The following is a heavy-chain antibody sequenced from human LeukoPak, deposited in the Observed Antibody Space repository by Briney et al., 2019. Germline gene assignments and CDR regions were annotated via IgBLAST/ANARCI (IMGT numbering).Heavy chain of an antibody. CDR3: ARSLYYYDSSGYSYWYFDL. CDR1: GGSISSGGYS. J-gene: IGHJ2*01. D-gene: IGHD3-22*01. CDR2: IYHSGST. V-gene: IGHV4-30-2*01. Sequence: SETLSLTCAVSGGSISSGGYSWSWIRQPPGKGLEWIGYIYHSGSTYYNPSFKSRVTISVDRSKNQFSLKLSSVTAADTAVYYCARSLYYYDSSGYSYWYFDLWGRGTLVTVSS.